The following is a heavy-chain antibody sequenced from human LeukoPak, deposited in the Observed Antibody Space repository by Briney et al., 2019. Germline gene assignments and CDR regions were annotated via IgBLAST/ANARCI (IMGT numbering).Heavy chain of an antibody. D-gene: IGHD3-9*01. J-gene: IGHJ5*02. CDR2: ISSSSSYT. Sequence: PGGSLRLSCAASGFTFSDYYMSWIRQAPGKGLEWVSYISSSSSYTNYADSVKGRFTISRDNAKNSLYLQMNSLRAEDTAVYFFLQAEDGIRDFDWYNWFDPWGQGTLVTVSS. CDR1: GFTFSDYY. CDR3: LQAEDGIRDFDWYNWFDP. V-gene: IGHV3-11*03.